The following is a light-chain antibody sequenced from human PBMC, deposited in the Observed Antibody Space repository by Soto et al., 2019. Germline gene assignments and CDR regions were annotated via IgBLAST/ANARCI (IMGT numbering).Light chain of an antibody. Sequence: EIVLTQSPGTLSLSPGERATLSCRASQSVYSSNIAWYHQKPGQTPKLLIYGANNRATGIPDRFSGSGSGTDFTLTFSRLEPDDFAVYYCQQYGNSQLTFGGGTKVEIK. CDR1: QSVYSSN. CDR3: QQYGNSQLT. V-gene: IGKV3-20*01. J-gene: IGKJ4*01. CDR2: GAN.